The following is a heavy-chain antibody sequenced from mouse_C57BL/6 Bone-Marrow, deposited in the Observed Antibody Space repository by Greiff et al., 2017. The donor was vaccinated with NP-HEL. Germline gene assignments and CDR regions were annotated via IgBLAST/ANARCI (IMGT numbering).Heavy chain of an antibody. Sequence: QVQLQQSGAELVRPGASVTLSCKASGYTFTDYEMNWVKQTPVHGLEWIGALDPEPGGTAYNQKFKGKAILTADKSSSTAYMELRSLTSEDSAVYYCTRSTVVAFDYWGQGTTLTVSS. D-gene: IGHD1-1*01. V-gene: IGHV1-15*01. J-gene: IGHJ2*01. CDR1: GYTFTDYE. CDR3: TRSTVVAFDY. CDR2: LDPEPGGT.